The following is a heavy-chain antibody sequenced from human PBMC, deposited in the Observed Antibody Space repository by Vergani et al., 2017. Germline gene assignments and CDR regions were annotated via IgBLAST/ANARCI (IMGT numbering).Heavy chain of an antibody. Sequence: QVQLQESGPGLVKPSQTLSLTCTVSGGSISSGGYYWSWIRQHRGKGLEWIGYIYYSGSTYYNPSLKSRVTISVDTSKNQFSLKLSSVTAADTAVYYCAVDIQLWPGDYYMDVWGKGTTVTVSS. CDR1: GGSISSGGYY. CDR2: IYYSGST. J-gene: IGHJ6*03. CDR3: AVDIQLWPGDYYMDV. D-gene: IGHD5-18*01. V-gene: IGHV4-31*03.